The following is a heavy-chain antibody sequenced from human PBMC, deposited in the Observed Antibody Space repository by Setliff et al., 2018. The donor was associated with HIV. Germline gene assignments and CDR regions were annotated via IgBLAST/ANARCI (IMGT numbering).Heavy chain of an antibody. V-gene: IGHV4-4*07. J-gene: IGHJ4*02. CDR1: GGSVSTYY. D-gene: IGHD2-15*01. Sequence: PSETLSLTCTVSGGSVSTYYWTWIRQSAGRGLEWIGHINTSGSTKYNPSLKSRRTMSVDSSRNQFSLTLTSVTAADTAVYYCAREPNPGWYYLSFWGPGALVTVSS. CDR2: INTSGST. CDR3: AREPNPGWYYLSF.